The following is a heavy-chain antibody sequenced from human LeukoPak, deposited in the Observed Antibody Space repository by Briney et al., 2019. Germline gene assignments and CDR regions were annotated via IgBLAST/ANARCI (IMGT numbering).Heavy chain of an antibody. Sequence: PGGSLRLSCAASGFTFSSYWMSWVRQAPGKGLEWVANIKQDGSEKYYVDSVKGRFTISRDNAKNSLYLQMNSLRAEDTAVYYWGRDSPTKPQKPYGMEVGGKGTTAPVPS. CDR1: GFTFSSYW. J-gene: IGHJ6*04. CDR3: GRDSPTKPQKPYGMEV. V-gene: IGHV3-7*03. CDR2: IKQDGSEK.